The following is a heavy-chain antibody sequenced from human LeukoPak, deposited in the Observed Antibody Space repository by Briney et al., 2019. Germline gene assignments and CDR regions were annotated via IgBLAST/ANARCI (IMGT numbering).Heavy chain of an antibody. D-gene: IGHD3-3*01. J-gene: IGHJ4*02. CDR2: INHSGST. Sequence: PSETLSLTCAVYGGSFSGYYWSWIRQPPGKGLEWIGEINHSGSTNYNPSLKSRVTISADTSKNQFSLKLSSVTAADTAVYYCARSRFSSGFDYWGQGTLVTVSS. CDR1: GGSFSGYY. CDR3: ARSRFSSGFDY. V-gene: IGHV4-34*01.